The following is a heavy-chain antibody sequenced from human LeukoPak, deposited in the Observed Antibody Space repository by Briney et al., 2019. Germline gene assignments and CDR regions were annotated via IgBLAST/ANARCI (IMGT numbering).Heavy chain of an antibody. J-gene: IGHJ6*03. D-gene: IGHD3-10*01. CDR1: GGSFSGYY. V-gene: IGHV4-34*01. Sequence: SETLSLTCAVYGGSFSGYYWSWIRQPPGKGLEWIGEINHSGSTNYNPSLKSRVTISVDTSKNQFSLKLSSVTAADTAVYYCARAGSVSRYYYYYMDVWGQGTTVTVSS. CDR2: INHSGST. CDR3: ARAGSVSRYYYYYMDV.